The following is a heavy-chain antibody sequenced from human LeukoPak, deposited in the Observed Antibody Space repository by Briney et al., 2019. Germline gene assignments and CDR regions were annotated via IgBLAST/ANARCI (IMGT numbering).Heavy chain of an antibody. V-gene: IGHV4-38-2*02. CDR2: IYHSGST. CDR3: ASGGYDILTGYYKSLDY. D-gene: IGHD3-9*01. J-gene: IGHJ4*02. Sequence: SETLSLTCSVSGYSITSGYFWGWIRQPPGKGLEWIGSIYHSGSTYYNPSLKSRVTISVDTSKNQFSLKLSSVTAADTAVYYCASGGYDILTGYYKSLDYWGQGTLVTVSS. CDR1: GYSITSGYF.